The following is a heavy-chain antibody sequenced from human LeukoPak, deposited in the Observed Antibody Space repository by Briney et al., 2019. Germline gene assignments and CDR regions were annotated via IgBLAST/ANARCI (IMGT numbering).Heavy chain of an antibody. V-gene: IGHV3-48*02. Sequence: PGGSLRVSCAASGFPFSSRGMNWVRQAQGKGLEWVSYISCSSTTIYYAESVKGRFTISRDNAENSLYLQMNSLRDEDTAVYYCARNAYGAMGQFDQWGQGTLVTVSS. CDR2: ISCSSTTI. CDR1: GFPFSSRG. CDR3: ARNAYGAMGQFDQ. J-gene: IGHJ4*02. D-gene: IGHD5-18*01.